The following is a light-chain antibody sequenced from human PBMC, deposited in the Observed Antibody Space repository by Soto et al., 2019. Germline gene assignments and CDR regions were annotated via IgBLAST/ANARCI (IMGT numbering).Light chain of an antibody. CDR2: DAS. J-gene: IGKJ4*01. V-gene: IGKV3-11*01. Sequence: EIVLTQSPATLSLSPGERATLSCRASESISSYLAWYQQRPGQAPSLLIYDASNRATGIPARFSGSGFGTDFTLTIDNLEPEDFAVYYCQQRSKWPLTFGGGTKVEI. CDR1: ESISSY. CDR3: QQRSKWPLT.